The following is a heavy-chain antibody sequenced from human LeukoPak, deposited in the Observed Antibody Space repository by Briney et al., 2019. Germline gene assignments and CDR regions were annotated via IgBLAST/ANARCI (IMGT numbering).Heavy chain of an antibody. J-gene: IGHJ4*02. CDR1: GYTFTGYY. CDR3: ARDGKAAAGTGPNDY. CDR2: INPNSGGT. D-gene: IGHD6-13*01. Sequence: ASVKVSCKASGYTFTGYYMHWVRQAPGQGLEWMGWINPNSGGTNYAQKFQGRVTMTRDTSISTAYMELSRLRSDDTAVYYCARDGKAAAGTGPNDYWGQGTLVTVSS. V-gene: IGHV1-2*02.